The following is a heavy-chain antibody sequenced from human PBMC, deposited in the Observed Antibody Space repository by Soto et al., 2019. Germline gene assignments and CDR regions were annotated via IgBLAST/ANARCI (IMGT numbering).Heavy chain of an antibody. CDR3: ARDSGNIVVVPAAHAFDI. Sequence: ASVKVSCKASGYTFTSYGISWVRQAPGQGLEWMGWISAYNGNTNYAQKLQGRATMTTDTSTSTAYMELRSLRSDDTAVYYCARDSGNIVVVPAAHAFDIWGQGTMVTVSS. CDR1: GYTFTSYG. CDR2: ISAYNGNT. J-gene: IGHJ3*02. D-gene: IGHD2-2*01. V-gene: IGHV1-18*01.